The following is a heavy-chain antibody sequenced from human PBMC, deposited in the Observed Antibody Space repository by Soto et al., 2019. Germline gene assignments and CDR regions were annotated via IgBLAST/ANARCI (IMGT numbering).Heavy chain of an antibody. J-gene: IGHJ4*02. D-gene: IGHD2-15*01. V-gene: IGHV3-21*01. CDR3: ASATVVAGTFDF. CDR1: GFAFRSYN. Sequence: AGGSLRLSCAGSGFAFRSYNMNWVRQSPGKGLEWVASISSGSSNIYYADSVKGRFTISRDNAKNSLYLQMDSLRAEDSAVYYCASATVVAGTFDFWGQGTLVTVSS. CDR2: ISSGSSNI.